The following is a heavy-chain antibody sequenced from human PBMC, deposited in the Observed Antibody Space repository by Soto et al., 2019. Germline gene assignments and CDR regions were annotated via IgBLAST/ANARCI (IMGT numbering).Heavy chain of an antibody. CDR3: ARAVAAAGTDYYYYGMDV. CDR1: GYTFTSYY. J-gene: IGHJ6*02. CDR2: INPSGGST. D-gene: IGHD6-13*01. Sequence: GASVKVSCKASGYTFTSYYMHWVRQAPGEGLEWMGIINPSGGSTSYAQKFQGRVTMTRDTSTSTVYMELSSLRSEDTAVYYCARAVAAAGTDYYYYGMDVWGQGTTVTVSS. V-gene: IGHV1-46*01.